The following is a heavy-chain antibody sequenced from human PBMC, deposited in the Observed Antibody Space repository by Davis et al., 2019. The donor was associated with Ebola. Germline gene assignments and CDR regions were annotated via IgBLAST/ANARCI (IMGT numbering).Heavy chain of an antibody. D-gene: IGHD3-16*01. Sequence: PGGSLRLSCAASGFTFSSYAMHWVRQAPGKGLEWVAVISYDGSNKYYADSVKGRFTISRDNSKNTLYLQMNSLRAEDTAVYYCARDAGLKGFDPWGQGTLVTVSS. CDR1: GFTFSSYA. V-gene: IGHV3-30-3*01. CDR3: ARDAGLKGFDP. CDR2: ISYDGSNK. J-gene: IGHJ5*02.